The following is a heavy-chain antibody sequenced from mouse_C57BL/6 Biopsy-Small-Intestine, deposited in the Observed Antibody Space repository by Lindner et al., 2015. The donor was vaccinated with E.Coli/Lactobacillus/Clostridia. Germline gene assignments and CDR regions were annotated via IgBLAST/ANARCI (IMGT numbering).Heavy chain of an antibody. CDR2: ILPGSDSS. CDR3: VSRGDGSHWYFDV. V-gene: IGHV1-9*01. Sequence: VQLQESGAELMKPGASVKLSCKATAYTFTDCWIEWVKQRPGHGLEWIGEILPGSDSSNYNEQFEGKATFTADTSSNTVHMQLSSLTTEDSAIYYCVSRGDGSHWYFDVWGTGTTVTVSS. D-gene: IGHD2-3*01. CDR1: AYTFTDCW. J-gene: IGHJ1*03.